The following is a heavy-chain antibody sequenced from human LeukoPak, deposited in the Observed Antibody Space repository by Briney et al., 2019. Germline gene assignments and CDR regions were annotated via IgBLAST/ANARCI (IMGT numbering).Heavy chain of an antibody. CDR3: ARTLLYCSTTSCYHNWFDP. Sequence: ASVKVSCKASGYTFTNYDINWVRQATGQGLEWMGWMNPNSGNTGHTQKFQGRVTITRNTSISTAYMELSSLRSEDTALYYCARTLLYCSTTSCYHNWFDPWGQGTLVTVSS. CDR2: MNPNSGNT. J-gene: IGHJ5*02. CDR1: GYTFTNYD. D-gene: IGHD2-2*01. V-gene: IGHV1-8*03.